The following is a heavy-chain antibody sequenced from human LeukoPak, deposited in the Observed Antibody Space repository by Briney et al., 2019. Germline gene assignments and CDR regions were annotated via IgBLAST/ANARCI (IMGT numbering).Heavy chain of an antibody. J-gene: IGHJ5*02. CDR2: INPNSGGT. D-gene: IGHD5-18*01. CDR3: AREGSYGINWFDP. CDR1: GGTFSSYA. V-gene: IGHV1-2*04. Sequence: ASVKVSCKASGGTFSSYAISWVRQAPGQGLEWMGWINPNSGGTNYAQKFQGWVTMTRDTSISTAYMELSRLRSDDTAVYYCAREGSYGINWFDPWGQGTLVTVSS.